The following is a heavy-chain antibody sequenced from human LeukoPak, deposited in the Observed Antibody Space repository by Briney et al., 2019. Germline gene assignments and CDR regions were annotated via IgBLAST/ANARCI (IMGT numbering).Heavy chain of an antibody. V-gene: IGHV4-4*07. CDR3: ARTSTIFGVVISYYFDY. CDR1: GGSISGYY. CDR2: SYSIGLT. Sequence: KPAETLSLTCTVSGGSISGYYWSWIRQPAGKGLEWIGRSYSIGLTNNRPSLKSRVTISIDTCKNQVSLKLTSVPAADTAVYYCARTSTIFGVVISYYFDYWGQGTLVTVSS. D-gene: IGHD3-3*01. J-gene: IGHJ4*02.